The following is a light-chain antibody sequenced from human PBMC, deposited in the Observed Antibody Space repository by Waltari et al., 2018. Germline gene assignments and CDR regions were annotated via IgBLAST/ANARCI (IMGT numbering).Light chain of an antibody. J-gene: IGKJ2*01. CDR3: QQRSNWPPEDT. CDR1: QSVSSY. Sequence: ESVLTQSPATLSLSPGERGTLSGRASQSVSSYLAWYQQKPGQAPRLLIYATSNRATGIPARFSGSGSGTDFTLTISSLEPEDFAVYYCQQRSNWPPEDTFGQGTKMEIK. CDR2: ATS. V-gene: IGKV3-11*01.